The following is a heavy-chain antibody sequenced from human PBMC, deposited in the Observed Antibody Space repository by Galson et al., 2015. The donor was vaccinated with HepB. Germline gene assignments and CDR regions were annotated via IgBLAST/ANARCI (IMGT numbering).Heavy chain of an antibody. J-gene: IGHJ4*02. CDR1: GFTFSNAW. Sequence: SLRLSCAASGFTFSNAWMSWVRQAPGKGLEWVGRIKSKTDGGTTDYAAPVKGRFTISRDDSKNTLYLQMNSLKTEDTAVYYCTTRQSYSYGQDYFDYWGQGTLVTVSS. V-gene: IGHV3-15*01. D-gene: IGHD5-18*01. CDR3: TTRQSYSYGQDYFDY. CDR2: IKSKTDGGTT.